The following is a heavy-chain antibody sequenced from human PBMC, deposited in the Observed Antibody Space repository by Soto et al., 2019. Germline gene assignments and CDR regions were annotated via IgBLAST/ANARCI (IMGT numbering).Heavy chain of an antibody. V-gene: IGHV3-30*18. Sequence: QVQLVESGGGVVQPGKSLRLSCAASGFTFSTYGIHWVRQAPGKGLEWVALISYDGGSKYYGDSVKGRFIISRDNSHNTVSLQMNSLRAGDTAVYFCAKEQPAMTVVVADYFDSWGQGTLVTVSS. D-gene: IGHD3-22*01. CDR3: AKEQPAMTVVVADYFDS. CDR1: GFTFSTYG. J-gene: IGHJ4*02. CDR2: ISYDGGSK.